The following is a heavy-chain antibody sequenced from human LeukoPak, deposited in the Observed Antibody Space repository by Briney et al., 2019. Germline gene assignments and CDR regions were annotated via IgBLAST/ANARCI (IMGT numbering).Heavy chain of an antibody. Sequence: GASAKVSCEASGYTFTGYYMHWVRQAPGQGLEWMGWINPNSGATNYAQKFQGRVTMTRDTSISTAYMELSRLRSDDTAVYYCARGTMVRGVIDWFDPWGQGTLVTVSS. CDR2: INPNSGAT. CDR1: GYTFTGYY. CDR3: ARGTMVRGVIDWFDP. D-gene: IGHD3-10*01. J-gene: IGHJ5*02. V-gene: IGHV1-2*02.